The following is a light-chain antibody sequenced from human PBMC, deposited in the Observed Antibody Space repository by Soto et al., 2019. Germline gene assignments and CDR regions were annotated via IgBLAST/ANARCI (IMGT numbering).Light chain of an antibody. CDR1: QSVSSSY. CDR2: GAS. CDR3: QQYGSSPWT. J-gene: IGKJ1*01. V-gene: IGKV3-20*01. Sequence: EIVLTPSPGTLSLSPGERATLSCRASQSVSSSYLAWYQRKPGQAPRLLIYGASSRATGIPDRFSGSGSGTDFTLTISRLEPEDFAVYYCQQYGSSPWTFGQGTKVDIK.